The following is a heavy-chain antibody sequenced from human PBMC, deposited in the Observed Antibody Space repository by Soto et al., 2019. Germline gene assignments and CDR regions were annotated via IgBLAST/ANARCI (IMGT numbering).Heavy chain of an antibody. CDR1: GYTFTGYA. CDR3: ARAVAVAADFDY. D-gene: IGHD6-19*01. CDR2: INAGNGNT. J-gene: IGHJ4*02. Sequence: ASVKVSFKASGYTFTGYAVHWVRQAPGQRLEWMGWINAGNGNTKYSQKFQGRVTITRDTSASTAYMELSSLRSEDTAVYYCARAVAVAADFDYWGQGTLVTVSS. V-gene: IGHV1-3*01.